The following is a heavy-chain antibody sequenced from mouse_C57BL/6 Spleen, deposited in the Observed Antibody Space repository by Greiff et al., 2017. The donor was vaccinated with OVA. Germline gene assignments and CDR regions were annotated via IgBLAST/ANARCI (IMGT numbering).Heavy chain of an antibody. CDR2: INPYNGDT. V-gene: IGHV1-37*01. CDR3: ASGNYYGSSYGAMDY. Sequence: DVKLQESGPELVKPGASVKISCKASGYSFTGYFMNWVKQSHGKSLEWIGRINPYNGDTFYNQKFKGKATLTVDKSSSTAHMELLSLTSEDFAVYYCASGNYYGSSYGAMDYWGQGTSVTVSS. J-gene: IGHJ4*01. D-gene: IGHD1-1*01. CDR1: GYSFTGYF.